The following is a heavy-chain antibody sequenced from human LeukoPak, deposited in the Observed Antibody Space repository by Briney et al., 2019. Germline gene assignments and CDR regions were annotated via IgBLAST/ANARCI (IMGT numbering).Heavy chain of an antibody. CDR1: GFTFSDYY. Sequence: GGSLKLSCAASGFTFSDYYMSWIRQAPGKGLEWVSYISSSSSYTNYADSVKGRFTISRDNAKNSLYLQMNSLRAEDTAVYYCARAPHYSNYGPYYYGMDVWGQGTTVTVSS. D-gene: IGHD4-11*01. J-gene: IGHJ6*02. V-gene: IGHV3-11*06. CDR3: ARAPHYSNYGPYYYGMDV. CDR2: ISSSSSYT.